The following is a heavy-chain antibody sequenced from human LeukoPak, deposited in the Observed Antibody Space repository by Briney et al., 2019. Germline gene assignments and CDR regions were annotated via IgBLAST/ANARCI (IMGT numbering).Heavy chain of an antibody. CDR1: GGSISNSSYY. CDR3: ARHLYGDYGDDYYYYYRDV. V-gene: IGHV4-39*01. CDR2: IDYSGST. D-gene: IGHD4-17*01. Sequence: SETLSLTCTVSGGSISNSSYYWGWLRQPPGQGLEWNGSIDYSGSTYYNPSRKILGSISVDTSNNQFSLKLSSVTAADAAVYYCARHLYGDYGDDYYYYYRDVWGKRTTVTVSS. J-gene: IGHJ6*03.